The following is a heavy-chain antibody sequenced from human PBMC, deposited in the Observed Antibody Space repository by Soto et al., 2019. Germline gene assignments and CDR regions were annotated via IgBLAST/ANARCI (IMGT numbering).Heavy chain of an antibody. V-gene: IGHV1-18*01. CDR1: GYTFTSYG. D-gene: IGHD2-15*01. CDR2: ISAYNGDT. J-gene: IGHJ4*02. Sequence: SVKVSCKASGYTFTSYGISWVRQAPGQGLEWMGWISAYNGDTNYAQKLQGRVTMTTDTSTSTAYMELRSLRSDDTAVYYCARGWGRYCSGGSCASDYWGQGTLVTVSS. CDR3: ARGWGRYCSGGSCASDY.